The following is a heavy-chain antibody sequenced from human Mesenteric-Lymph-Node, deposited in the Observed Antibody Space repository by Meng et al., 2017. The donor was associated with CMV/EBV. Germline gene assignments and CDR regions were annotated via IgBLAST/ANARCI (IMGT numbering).Heavy chain of an antibody. CDR2: IYYSGST. Sequence: LRLSCTVSGGSISSGDYYWSWIRQPPGKGLEWIGYIYYSGSTYYNPSLKSRVTISVDTSKNQFSLKRSSVTAADTAVYYCARDPSRPLYDFWSGYYPTTLASYGMDVWGQGTTVTVSS. V-gene: IGHV4-30-4*08. CDR3: ARDPSRPLYDFWSGYYPTTLASYGMDV. CDR1: GGSISSGDYY. J-gene: IGHJ6*02. D-gene: IGHD3-3*01.